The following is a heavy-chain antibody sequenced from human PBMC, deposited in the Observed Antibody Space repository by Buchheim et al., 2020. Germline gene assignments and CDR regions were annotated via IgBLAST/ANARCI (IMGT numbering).Heavy chain of an antibody. CDR3: ARAGVVVAATPVGLDY. Sequence: QVQLVESGGGVVQPGRSLRLSCAASGFTFSSYAMHWVRQAPGKGLEWVAVISYDGSNKYYADSVKGRFTISRDNSKNTLYLQMNSLRAEDTAVYYCARAGVVVAATPVGLDYWGQGTL. J-gene: IGHJ4*02. V-gene: IGHV3-30-3*01. CDR2: ISYDGSNK. D-gene: IGHD2-15*01. CDR1: GFTFSSYA.